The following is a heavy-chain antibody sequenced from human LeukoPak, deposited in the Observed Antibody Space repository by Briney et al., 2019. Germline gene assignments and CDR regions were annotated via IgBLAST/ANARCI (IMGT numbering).Heavy chain of an antibody. CDR3: ARTVSGYYFNA. Sequence: PSETLSLTCTVSGGSTNSYYWSWIRQSPGKGLEWIGYVAYSGGTNYNPSHKSRVTISLDTSKNLFSLKLSSVTAADTAVYYCARTVSGYYFNAWGPGTLVTVSS. CDR2: VAYSGGT. J-gene: IGHJ5*02. D-gene: IGHD5-12*01. CDR1: GGSTNSYY. V-gene: IGHV4-59*01.